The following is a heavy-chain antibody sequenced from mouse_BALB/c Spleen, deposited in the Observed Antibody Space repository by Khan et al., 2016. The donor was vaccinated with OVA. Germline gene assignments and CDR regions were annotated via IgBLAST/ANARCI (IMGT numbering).Heavy chain of an antibody. CDR2: IDSNGGST. CDR1: GFTISSYG. CDR3: ARSAI. Sequence: EVQGVESGGGIVQPGGSLKRSCAASGFTISSYGMSSVRQTPDKRLELVATIDSNGGSTDYPASVKRRFTISGDNAKNALYLQMRSLKSEDTAMDNCARSAIWGQGTTLTVSS. D-gene: IGHD2-12*01. V-gene: IGHV5-6-3*01. J-gene: IGHJ2*01.